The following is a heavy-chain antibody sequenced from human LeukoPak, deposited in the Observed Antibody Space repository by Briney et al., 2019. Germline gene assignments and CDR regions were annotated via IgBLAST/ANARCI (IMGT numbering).Heavy chain of an antibody. CDR3: ARGSTDYGDPRGLDY. Sequence: PGGSLRLSCAASGFTFSSYRMHWVRQAPGKGLVWVSRINSDGSSTSYADSVKGRFTISRDNSNNTLYLQMSSLRAEDTAVYYCARGSTDYGDPRGLDYWGQGTLVTVSS. D-gene: IGHD4-17*01. CDR2: INSDGSST. CDR1: GFTFSSYR. J-gene: IGHJ4*02. V-gene: IGHV3-74*01.